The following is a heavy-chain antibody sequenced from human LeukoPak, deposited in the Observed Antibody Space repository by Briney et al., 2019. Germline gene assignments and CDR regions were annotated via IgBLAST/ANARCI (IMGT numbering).Heavy chain of an antibody. CDR2: IIPIFGTA. CDR3: VRGGDGNRPPIDP. CDR1: GGTFSSYA. J-gene: IGHJ5*02. D-gene: IGHD1-14*01. V-gene: IGHV1-69*06. Sequence: GASVKVSCKASGGTFSSYAISWVRQAPGQGLEWMGGIIPIFGTANYAQKFQGRVTITADKSTSTAYMELSSLRSEDTAVYYCVRGGDGNRPPIDPWGQGTLVTVSS.